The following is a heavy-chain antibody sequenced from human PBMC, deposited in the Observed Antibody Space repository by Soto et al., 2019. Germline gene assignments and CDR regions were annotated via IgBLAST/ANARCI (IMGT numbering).Heavy chain of an antibody. CDR1: GFTFSNAW. V-gene: IGHV3-15*01. J-gene: IGHJ4*02. Sequence: GGSLRLSCAASGFTFSNAWMSWVRQAPGKGLEWVGRIKSKTDGGTTDYAAPVKGRFTISRDDSKNTLYLQMNSLKTEDTAVYYCTTQFYDILTGYYRVDYWGQGTLVTVSS. D-gene: IGHD3-9*01. CDR2: IKSKTDGGTT. CDR3: TTQFYDILTGYYRVDY.